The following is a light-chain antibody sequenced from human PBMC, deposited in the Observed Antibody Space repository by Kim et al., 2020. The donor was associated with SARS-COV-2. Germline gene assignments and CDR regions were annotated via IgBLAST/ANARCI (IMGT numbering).Light chain of an antibody. Sequence: LPPGESATLSCRASQSVNSNNLAWYQRKPGQAPRLLIYGAFSRATGIPDRFSGSGSGTDFTLTINRLEPEDFAVYDCQQYGSSPETFGGGTKLEI. CDR2: GAF. CDR1: QSVNSNN. CDR3: QQYGSSPET. J-gene: IGKJ4*01. V-gene: IGKV3-20*01.